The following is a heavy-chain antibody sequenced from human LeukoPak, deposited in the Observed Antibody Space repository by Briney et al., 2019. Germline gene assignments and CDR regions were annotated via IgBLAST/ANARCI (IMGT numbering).Heavy chain of an antibody. J-gene: IGHJ4*02. CDR3: ARELRTPAVADTGDY. V-gene: IGHV4-39*01. CDR2: IYYNGAT. D-gene: IGHD6-19*01. Sequence: PSETLSLTCTVSGGSISSSNYYWGWVRQPPGKGLEWIGTIYYNGATQYNPSLKSRVAVSVDTSKNQFSLKLSSVTAADTAIYYCARELRTPAVADTGDYWGQGTPVTVSS. CDR1: GGSISSSNYY.